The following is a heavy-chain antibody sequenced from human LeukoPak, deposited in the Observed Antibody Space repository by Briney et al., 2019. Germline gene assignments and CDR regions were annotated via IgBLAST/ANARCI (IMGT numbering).Heavy chain of an antibody. V-gene: IGHV3-74*01. Sequence: GGSLRLSCAASGFTFSSYWMHWVRQAPGKGLVWVSRINSDGSSTSYADSVKGRFTISRDNAKNTLYLQMNSLRAEDTAVYYCAKDRSVTIFGVVRAPHWFDPWGQGTLVTVSS. CDR3: AKDRSVTIFGVVRAPHWFDP. CDR2: INSDGSST. J-gene: IGHJ5*02. CDR1: GFTFSSYW. D-gene: IGHD3-3*01.